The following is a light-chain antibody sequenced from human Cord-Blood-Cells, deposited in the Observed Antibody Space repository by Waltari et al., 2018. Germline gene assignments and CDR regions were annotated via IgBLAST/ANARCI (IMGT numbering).Light chain of an antibody. CDR1: QSISSW. CDR2: KAS. Sequence: DIQMTKSPSTLSAYVGDRVTITCRASQSISSWLAWYQQKPGKAPKLLIYKASSLESGVPSRFSGSGSGTEFTLTISSLQPDDFATYYCQQYNSYSRTFGQGTKVEIK. CDR3: QQYNSYSRT. V-gene: IGKV1-5*03. J-gene: IGKJ1*01.